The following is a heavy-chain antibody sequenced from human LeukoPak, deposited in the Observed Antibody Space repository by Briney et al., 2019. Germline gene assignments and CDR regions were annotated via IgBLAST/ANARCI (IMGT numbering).Heavy chain of an antibody. Sequence: PGGSLRLSCAASGFMFRDAAMTWVRQAPGKGLEWVSLIASSGLNTYYADSVRGRFTISRDNSKNTLSLQMNSLRVEDTAIYYCARAWGSGSYYRGSDYWGQGTLVTVSS. V-gene: IGHV3-23*01. CDR1: GFMFRDAA. CDR2: IASSGLNT. CDR3: ARAWGSGSYYRGSDY. J-gene: IGHJ4*02. D-gene: IGHD3-10*01.